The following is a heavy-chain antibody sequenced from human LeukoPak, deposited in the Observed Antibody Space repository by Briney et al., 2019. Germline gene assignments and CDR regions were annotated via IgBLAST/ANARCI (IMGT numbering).Heavy chain of an antibody. D-gene: IGHD6-6*01. CDR3: ATIYSSSSHVVDY. CDR2: IYYSGST. CDR1: GGSISSHY. J-gene: IGHJ4*02. V-gene: IGHV4-59*11. Sequence: SETLSLTCTVSGGSISSHYWSWIRQPPGKGLEWIGYIYYSGSTNYNPSLKSRVTISVDTSKNQFSLKLSSVTAADTAVYYCATIYSSSSHVVDYWGQGTLVTVSS.